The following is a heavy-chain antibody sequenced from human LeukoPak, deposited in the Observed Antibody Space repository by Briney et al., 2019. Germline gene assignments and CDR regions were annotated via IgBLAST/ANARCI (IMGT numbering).Heavy chain of an antibody. Sequence: GGSLRLSCAAPGFTFSTYAMTWVRQAPGKGLEWVSGITGSGGSTSYADSVKGRFTISRDNSKNTLYLQMNSLRAEDTAVYYCAKGGYGDYSRFDYWGQGTLVTVSS. CDR3: AKGGYGDYSRFDY. V-gene: IGHV3-23*01. CDR2: ITGSGGST. J-gene: IGHJ4*02. D-gene: IGHD4-17*01. CDR1: GFTFSTYA.